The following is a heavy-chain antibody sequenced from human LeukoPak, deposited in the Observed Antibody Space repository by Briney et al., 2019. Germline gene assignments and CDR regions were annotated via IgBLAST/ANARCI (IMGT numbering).Heavy chain of an antibody. Sequence: ASVKVSCKASGYTFTGYYMHWVRQAPGQGLEWMGWTNPNSGGTNYAQKFQGRVTMTRDTSISTAYMELSRLRSDDTAVYYCARSAVYDSSGYYSSLPYDAFDIWGQGTMVTVSS. CDR3: ARSAVYDSSGYYSSLPYDAFDI. CDR2: TNPNSGGT. D-gene: IGHD3-22*01. J-gene: IGHJ3*02. V-gene: IGHV1-2*02. CDR1: GYTFTGYY.